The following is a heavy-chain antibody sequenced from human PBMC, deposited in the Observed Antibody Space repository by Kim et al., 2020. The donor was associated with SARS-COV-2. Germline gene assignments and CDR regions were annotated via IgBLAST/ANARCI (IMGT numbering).Heavy chain of an antibody. V-gene: IGHV1-3*01. CDR1: GYTFTSYA. CDR2: INAGNGNT. Sequence: ASVKVSCKASGYTFTSYAMHWVRQAPGQRLEWMGWINAGNGNTKYSQKFQGRVTITRDTSASTAYMELSSLRSEDTAVYYCARERSKGSGWYGGGYYYYGMDVWGQGTTVTVSS. CDR3: ARERSKGSGWYGGGYYYYGMDV. J-gene: IGHJ6*02. D-gene: IGHD6-19*01.